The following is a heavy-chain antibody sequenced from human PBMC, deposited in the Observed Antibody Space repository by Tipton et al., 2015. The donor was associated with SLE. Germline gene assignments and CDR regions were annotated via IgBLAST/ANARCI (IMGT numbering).Heavy chain of an antibody. D-gene: IGHD5-12*01. V-gene: IGHV3-30*04. Sequence: RSLRLSCAASGFTFSTYALHWVRQAPGKGLEWVAVISYDGSNKYHADSVKGRFTISRDNSKNTLYLQMNSLRVEDTAVYYCSTEWQYFPHWGQGTLVTVSS. CDR1: GFTFSTYA. J-gene: IGHJ1*01. CDR3: STEWQYFPH. CDR2: ISYDGSNK.